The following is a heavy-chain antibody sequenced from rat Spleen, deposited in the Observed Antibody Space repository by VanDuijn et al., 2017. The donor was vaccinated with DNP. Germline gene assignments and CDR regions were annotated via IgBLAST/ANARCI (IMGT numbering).Heavy chain of an antibody. Sequence: EVQLVESGGRLVQPGNSLKLSCAASGFTFSDYAMAWVRQSPKKGLEWVASISNTGGSSDYRDSVKGRFTIFRDDAKSTLYLQMDSLRSEDTATYYCTSLLLKWSFDYWGQGVMVTVSS. CDR1: GFTFSDYA. CDR3: TSLLLKWSFDY. J-gene: IGHJ2*01. V-gene: IGHV5S23*01. D-gene: IGHD1-1*01. CDR2: ISNTGGSS.